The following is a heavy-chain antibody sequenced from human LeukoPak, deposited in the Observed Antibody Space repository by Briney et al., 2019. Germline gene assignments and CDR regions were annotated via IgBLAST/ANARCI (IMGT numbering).Heavy chain of an antibody. CDR2: IYSGGST. D-gene: IGHD6-13*01. Sequence: SGGSLRLSCAASGFTVSSNYMSWLRHAPGKGLEGGSDIYSGGSTYYADCVTGGFTIHRDNTKITKYLQMNSLRAEDTAMYYCARKESSSSNYWGQGTLVTVSS. J-gene: IGHJ4*02. V-gene: IGHV3-53*01. CDR1: GFTVSSNY. CDR3: ARKESSSSNY.